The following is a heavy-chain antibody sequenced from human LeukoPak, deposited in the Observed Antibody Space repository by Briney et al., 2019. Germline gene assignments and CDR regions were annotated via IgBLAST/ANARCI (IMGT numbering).Heavy chain of an antibody. J-gene: IGHJ3*02. CDR1: GFTFNTYS. CDR3: ARDHYDSSGYYYGPEDVFDI. CDR2: IDSSGGYM. Sequence: KSGGSLRLSCEASGFTFNTYSMNWARQAPGKGLEWVSSIDSSGGYMFYADSVKDRFTISRDNAKNSLYLQMNSLRAEDTAVYYCARDHYDSSGYYYGPEDVFDIWGQGTMVTVSS. V-gene: IGHV3-21*01. D-gene: IGHD3-22*01.